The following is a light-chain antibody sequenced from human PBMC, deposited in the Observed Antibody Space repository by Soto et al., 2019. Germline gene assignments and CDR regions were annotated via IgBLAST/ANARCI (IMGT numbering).Light chain of an antibody. J-gene: IGKJ1*01. V-gene: IGKV1-5*01. CDR1: QSISSW. CDR3: QQYDTFWT. CDR2: DVS. Sequence: DIQMTQAPSTLSASVGYRVTITCRASQSISSWLAWYQQKPGKAPKLLIYDVSSLESGVPSRFSGSGSGTEFTLTISSLQTDDLATHYCQQYDTFWTFGQGTKVDTK.